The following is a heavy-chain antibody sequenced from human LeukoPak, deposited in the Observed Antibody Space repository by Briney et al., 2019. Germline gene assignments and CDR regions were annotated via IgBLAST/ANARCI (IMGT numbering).Heavy chain of an antibody. J-gene: IGHJ6*03. CDR1: GYTFTGYY. CDR2: INPNNGAT. V-gene: IGHV1-2*02. Sequence: ASVKVSCKASGYTFTGYYLHWVRQAPGQRLEWMGWINPNNGATNYAQKFQGRVTMTRDTSISTAYMEVSRLRSDDTAVYYCARGLDDYGNYYYYMDVWGKGTTVTISS. CDR3: ARGLDDYGNYYYYMDV. D-gene: IGHD4-17*01.